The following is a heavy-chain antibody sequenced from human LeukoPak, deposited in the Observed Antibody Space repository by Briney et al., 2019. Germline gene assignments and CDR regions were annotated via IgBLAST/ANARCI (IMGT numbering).Heavy chain of an antibody. CDR3: ARAPLRYYYDSSGYPPEACGMDV. CDR2: IIPIFGTA. Sequence: SVKVSCKASGGTFSSYAISWVRQAPGQGLEWMGGIIPIFGTANYAQKFQGRVTITADESTSTAYMELSSLRSEDTAVYCCARAPLRYYYDSSGYPPEACGMDVWGQGTTVTVSS. D-gene: IGHD3-22*01. CDR1: GGTFSSYA. J-gene: IGHJ6*02. V-gene: IGHV1-69*13.